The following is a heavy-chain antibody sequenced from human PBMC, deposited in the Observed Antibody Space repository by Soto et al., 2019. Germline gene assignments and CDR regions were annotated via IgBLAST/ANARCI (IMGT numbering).Heavy chain of an antibody. CDR3: ARQRENYDPQYYFDY. D-gene: IGHD3-22*01. CDR2: IYPGDSDT. Sequence: PGESLKISCKGSGYSFTSYWIGWVRQMPGKGLEWMGIIYPGDSDTRYSPSFQGQVTISADKSISTAYLQWSSLKASDTAMYYCARQRENYDPQYYFDYWGQGTLVTVSS. V-gene: IGHV5-51*01. J-gene: IGHJ4*02. CDR1: GYSFTSYW.